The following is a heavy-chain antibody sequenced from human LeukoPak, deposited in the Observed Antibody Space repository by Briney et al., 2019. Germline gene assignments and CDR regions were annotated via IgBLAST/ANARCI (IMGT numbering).Heavy chain of an antibody. D-gene: IGHD2-2*02. V-gene: IGHV4-31*03. CDR3: AREFGRYCSSTSCYTGWFDP. Sequence: SETLSLTCTVSGGSISSGGYYWSWIRQHPGKGLEWIGYIYYSGGTYYNPSLKSRVTISVDTSKNQFSLKLSSVTAADTAVYYCAREFGRYCSSTSCYTGWFDPWGQGTLVTVSS. CDR2: IYYSGGT. J-gene: IGHJ5*02. CDR1: GGSISSGGYY.